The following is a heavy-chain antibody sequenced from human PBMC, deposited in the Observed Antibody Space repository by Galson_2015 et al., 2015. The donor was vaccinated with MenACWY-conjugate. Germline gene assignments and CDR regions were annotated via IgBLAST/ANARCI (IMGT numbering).Heavy chain of an antibody. CDR1: GYSFIGYW. Sequence: QSGAEVKRPGESLTISCTGSGYSFIGYWIGWVRQMPGKGLEWMGIIYPRYLDTRYSPSFQGQVTISADESISTAYLQWSSLKASDTAMYYCARHPPGGRGMDVWGRGTTVTVSS. CDR2: IYPRYLDT. V-gene: IGHV5-51*01. CDR3: ARHPPGGRGMDV. J-gene: IGHJ6*02. D-gene: IGHD1-26*01.